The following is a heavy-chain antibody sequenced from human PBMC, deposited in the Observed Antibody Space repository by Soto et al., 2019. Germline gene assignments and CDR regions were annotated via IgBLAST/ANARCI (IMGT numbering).Heavy chain of an antibody. J-gene: IGHJ5*02. Sequence: KPSETLSLTCTVSGGSISSYYWSWIRQPPGKGLEWIGYIYYSGSTNYNPSLKSRVTISVDTSKNQFSLKLSSVTAADTAVYYCARVEMATVSDWFDPWGQGTLVTVSS. CDR2: IYYSGST. CDR1: GGSISSYY. V-gene: IGHV4-59*01. D-gene: IGHD5-12*01. CDR3: ARVEMATVSDWFDP.